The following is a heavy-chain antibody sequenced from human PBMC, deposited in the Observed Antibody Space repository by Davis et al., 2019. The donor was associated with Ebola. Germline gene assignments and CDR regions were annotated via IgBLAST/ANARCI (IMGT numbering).Heavy chain of an antibody. D-gene: IGHD4-23*01. J-gene: IGHJ4*02. CDR2: ISGSGGST. CDR3: ANLDYGDNSGFDY. CDR1: EFTFRSYA. Sequence: GESLKISCAASEFTFRSYAMSWVRQAPGKGLEWVSAISGSGGSTYYADFVKGRFTISRDNSKNTLYLQMNSLRAEDTAVYYCANLDYGDNSGFDYWGQGTLVTVSS. V-gene: IGHV3-23*01.